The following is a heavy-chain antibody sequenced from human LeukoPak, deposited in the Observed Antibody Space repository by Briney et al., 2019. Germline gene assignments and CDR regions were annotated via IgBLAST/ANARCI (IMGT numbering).Heavy chain of an antibody. J-gene: IGHJ4*02. Sequence: SGGSLRLSCAASGFTFSGSTMNWVRQAPGKGLEWVSFISTSSSYIYYADSVRGRFTISRDNAKNSLYLQMNSLRAEDTAVYYCARGGSSGWYMYYFDYWGQGTLVTVSS. D-gene: IGHD6-19*01. CDR2: ISTSSSYI. V-gene: IGHV3-21*01. CDR3: ARGGSSGWYMYYFDY. CDR1: GFTFSGST.